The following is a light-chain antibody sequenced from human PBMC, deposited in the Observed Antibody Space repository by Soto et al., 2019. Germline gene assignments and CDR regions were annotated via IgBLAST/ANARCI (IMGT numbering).Light chain of an antibody. CDR1: QSVSSSY. CDR2: GAS. CDR3: QQYYSSPWA. V-gene: IGKV3-20*01. J-gene: IGKJ1*01. Sequence: EIVLTQSPGTLSLSPGERATLSCRASQSVSSSYLAWYQQKPGQAPSLLIYGASSRATGIPDTFSGSGSGTDFTGTISRLEPEDFAAYYWQQYYSSPWAFGQGAKVEIK.